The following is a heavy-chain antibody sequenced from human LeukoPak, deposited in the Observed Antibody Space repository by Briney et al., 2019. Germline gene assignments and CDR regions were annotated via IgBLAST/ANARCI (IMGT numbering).Heavy chain of an antibody. Sequence: SGTLSLTCAVSGGSISSSNWWSWVRKPPGKGLEWIGEIYHSGSTNYNPSLKSRVTISVDKSKNQFSLKLSSVTAADTAVYYCASLYYDILTGYYRRRWFDPWGQGTLVTVSS. CDR3: ASLYYDILTGYYRRRWFDP. V-gene: IGHV4-4*02. D-gene: IGHD3-9*01. CDR2: IYHSGST. J-gene: IGHJ5*02. CDR1: GGSISSSNW.